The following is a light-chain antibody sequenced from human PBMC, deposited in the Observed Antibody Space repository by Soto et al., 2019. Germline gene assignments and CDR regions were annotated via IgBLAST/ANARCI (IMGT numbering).Light chain of an antibody. CDR3: QSYDSSLSVV. Sequence: QSVLTQPPSVSGAPGQRVTISCTGSSSNIGAGYDVHWYHQLPGTAPKLLIYDNTNRPSGVPDRFSGSKSGTSASLAITGLQAEDEADYYCQSYDSSLSVVFGGGTKLTVL. J-gene: IGLJ2*01. V-gene: IGLV1-40*01. CDR1: SSNIGAGYD. CDR2: DNT.